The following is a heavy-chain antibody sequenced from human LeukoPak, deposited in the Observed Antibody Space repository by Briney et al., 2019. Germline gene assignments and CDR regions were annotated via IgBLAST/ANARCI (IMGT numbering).Heavy chain of an antibody. CDR1: GFPFSTLG. CDR2: IGSDGDGT. J-gene: IGHJ4*01. CDR3: VSPVFINF. D-gene: IGHD1-14*01. Sequence: PGGSLRLSCSASGFPFSTLGMHWVRQAPGKGLEHVSTIGSDGDGTYYADSVKDRFIISRDNSKNAVYPQMSSLRPEDTAVYYCVSPVFINFWGQGTLVTVSS. V-gene: IGHV3-64D*06.